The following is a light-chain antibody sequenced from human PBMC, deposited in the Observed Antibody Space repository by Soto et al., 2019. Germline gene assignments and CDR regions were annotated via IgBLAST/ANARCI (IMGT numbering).Light chain of an antibody. V-gene: IGKV3-15*01. Sequence: EIVMTQSPATLSVSPGERATLSCRASQSVSSNLAWYQQQPGQAPRLLIYGASSRSTGIPVRFSGSGSGTELTLTISSLQYEDFAVYYCQQYNNWPLTFGQGTRLEIK. J-gene: IGKJ5*01. CDR1: QSVSSN. CDR2: GAS. CDR3: QQYNNWPLT.